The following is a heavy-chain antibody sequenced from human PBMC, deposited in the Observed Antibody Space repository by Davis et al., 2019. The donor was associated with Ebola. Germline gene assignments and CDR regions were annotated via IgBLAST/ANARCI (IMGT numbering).Heavy chain of an antibody. CDR1: GFTFSTYS. Sequence: GESLKISCAASGFTFSTYSMTWVRQAPGKGLEWLSYISSTGSTIYYADSVKGRFTISRDDAKNSLYLQMNSLRDEDTAVYYCGRPPTVTTYWYFDLWGRGALVTVSS. CDR3: GRPPTVTTYWYFDL. V-gene: IGHV3-48*02. J-gene: IGHJ2*01. CDR2: ISSTGSTI. D-gene: IGHD4-17*01.